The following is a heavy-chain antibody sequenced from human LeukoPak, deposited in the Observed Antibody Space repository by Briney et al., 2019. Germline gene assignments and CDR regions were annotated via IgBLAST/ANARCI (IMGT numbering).Heavy chain of an antibody. V-gene: IGHV5-51*01. CDR2: IYLGESDT. J-gene: IGHJ5*02. CDR3: ATSYSSSWYVGFDP. CDR1: GYSFTSYW. Sequence: GESLKISCNGSGYSFTSYWIGWVRQMPGKGLEWMGIIYLGESDTRYSPSFQGPVTISSDKSNSTAYLQWSSLKASDTAMYYCATSYSSSWYVGFDPWGQGTLVTVSS. D-gene: IGHD6-13*01.